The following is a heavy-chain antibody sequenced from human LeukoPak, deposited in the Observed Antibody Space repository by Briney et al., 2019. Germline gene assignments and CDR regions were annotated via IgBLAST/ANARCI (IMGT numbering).Heavy chain of an antibody. Sequence: GGSLRLSCAASGFTFSSYAMRWVRQAPGKGLEWVSTIGGSGHTTYYADSVKGRFTISRDNAKNSLYLQMNSLRAEDTAVYYCAELGITMIGGVWGKGTTVTISS. J-gene: IGHJ6*04. CDR3: AELGITMIGGV. CDR2: IGGSGHTT. D-gene: IGHD3-10*02. CDR1: GFTFSSYA. V-gene: IGHV3-23*01.